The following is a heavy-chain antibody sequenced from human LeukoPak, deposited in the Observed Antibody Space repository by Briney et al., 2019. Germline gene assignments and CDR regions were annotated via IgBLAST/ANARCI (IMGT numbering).Heavy chain of an antibody. J-gene: IGHJ6*02. CDR3: ARHGIAVAGHHYYYYGMDV. CDR1: GGSISSYY. CDR2: IYYSGST. Sequence: PSETLSLTCTVSGGSISSYYWSWIRQPPGKGLEWIGYIYYSGSTNYNPSLKSRVTISVDTSKNQFSLKLSSVTAADTAVYYCARHGIAVAGHHYYYYGMDVWGQGTTVTVSS. D-gene: IGHD6-19*01. V-gene: IGHV4-59*08.